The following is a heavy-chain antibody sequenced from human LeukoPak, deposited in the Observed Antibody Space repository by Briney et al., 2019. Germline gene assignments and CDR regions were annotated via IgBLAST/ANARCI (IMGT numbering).Heavy chain of an antibody. J-gene: IGHJ4*02. CDR3: VKDQAYYYDSSDYYC. CDR1: GFTFSSYA. CDR2: ISGSGGST. V-gene: IGHV3-23*01. Sequence: GGSLRLSCAASGFTFSSYAMSWVRQAPGKGLEWVSAISGSGGSTYYADSVKGRFTISRDNSKNTLYLQMNSLRAEDTAVYYCVKDQAYYYDSSDYYCWGQGTLVTVSS. D-gene: IGHD3-22*01.